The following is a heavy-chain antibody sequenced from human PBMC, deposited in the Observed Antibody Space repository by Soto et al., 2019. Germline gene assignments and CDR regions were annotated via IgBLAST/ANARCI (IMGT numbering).Heavy chain of an antibody. J-gene: IGHJ6*02. V-gene: IGHV4-59*12. D-gene: IGHD4-17*01. Sequence: PSETLSLTCTVSGGSISSYYWSWIRQPPGKGLEWIGYTYHSGSTYYNPSLKSRVTISVDRSKNQFSLKLSSVTAADTAVYYCARAHYGDYGYGMDVWGQGTTGTVSS. CDR2: TYHSGST. CDR3: ARAHYGDYGYGMDV. CDR1: GGSISSYY.